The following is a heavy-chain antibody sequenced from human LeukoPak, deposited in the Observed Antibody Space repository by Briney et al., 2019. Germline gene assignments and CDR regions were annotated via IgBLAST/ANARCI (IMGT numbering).Heavy chain of an antibody. CDR1: GFTFSSNW. Sequence: GGSLRLSCAASGFTFSSNWMTWVRQAPGKGLEWVSSISSSSSYIYYADSVKGRFTISRDNAKNSLYLQMSSLRAEDTAVYYCARDPIYCSSTSCYPNWFDPWGQGTLVTVSS. D-gene: IGHD2-2*01. CDR3: ARDPIYCSSTSCYPNWFDP. CDR2: ISSSSSYI. V-gene: IGHV3-21*01. J-gene: IGHJ5*02.